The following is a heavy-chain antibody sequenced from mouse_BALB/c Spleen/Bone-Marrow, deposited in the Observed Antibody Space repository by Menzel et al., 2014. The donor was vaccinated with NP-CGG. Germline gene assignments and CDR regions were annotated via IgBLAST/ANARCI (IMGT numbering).Heavy chain of an antibody. Sequence: EVQLQQSGAELVKPGASVKLSCTASGCNIKDTYMHWVKQRPEQGLEWIGRIDPANGNTKYDPKFQGKATITADTSSNSGYLQPSSLTSEDTALYDCARGSDGFAYWGQGTLVTVSA. CDR3: ARGSDGFAY. CDR2: IDPANGNT. CDR1: GCNIKDTY. J-gene: IGHJ3*01. V-gene: IGHV14-3*02.